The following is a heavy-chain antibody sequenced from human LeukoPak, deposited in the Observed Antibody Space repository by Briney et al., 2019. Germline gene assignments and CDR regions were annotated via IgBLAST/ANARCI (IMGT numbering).Heavy chain of an antibody. D-gene: IGHD3-9*01. CDR3: AKAEGYDILTGLDY. CDR1: GFTFSSYA. J-gene: IGHJ4*02. CDR2: IGASGGRT. Sequence: GGSLRLSCAPSGFTFSSYAMSWVRQAPGKGLEWVSGIGASGGRTYCADSVKGRFTISRDNSKNTLYLQMNSLRTEDTAVYYCAKAEGYDILTGLDYWGQGTLVTVSS. V-gene: IGHV3-23*01.